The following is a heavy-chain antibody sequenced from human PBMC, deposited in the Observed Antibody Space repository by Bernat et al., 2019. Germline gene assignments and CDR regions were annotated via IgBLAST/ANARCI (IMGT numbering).Heavy chain of an antibody. CDR1: GFTFSNYA. CDR3: ANGGLPRGHTTPDY. CDR2: ITRGDATT. J-gene: IGHJ4*02. V-gene: IGHV3-23*01. Sequence: EVQLLESGGGLVQPGGSLRLSCVASGFTFSNYAMSWVRQAPWKGLEWFSAITRGDATTHYADSVMCRFTSSRDNSKNTLYLQMNSMRLEDTAIFYCANGGLPRGHTTPDYWGLGTLVTVSS. D-gene: IGHD3-10*01.